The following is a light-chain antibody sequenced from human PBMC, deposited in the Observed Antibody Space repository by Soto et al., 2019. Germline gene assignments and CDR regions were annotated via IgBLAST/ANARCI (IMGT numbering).Light chain of an antibody. CDR3: SSFTSSSTLVV. J-gene: IGLJ2*01. V-gene: IGLV2-14*01. CDR1: SSDVGGYKY. Sequence: QSALTQPASVSGSPGQSITISRTGTSSDVGGYKYVSWYQQHPGKAPKRMIYEVTNRPSGISNRFSGSRSGNTASLTISGHQAEDEADYCCSSFTSSSTLVVFGGGTKLTVL. CDR2: EVT.